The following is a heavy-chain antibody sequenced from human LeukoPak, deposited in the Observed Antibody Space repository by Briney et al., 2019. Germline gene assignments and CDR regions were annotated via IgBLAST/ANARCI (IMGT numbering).Heavy chain of an antibody. CDR2: MNPNSGNA. Sequence: ASVKVSCKASGYTFTDYYMHWVRQAPGQGLEWMGWMNPNSGNAGYAQKFQGRVTMTRNTSISTAYIELSSLRSEDTAVYYCARGDAASGYGARGDVWSKGTTLTISS. D-gene: IGHD5-12*01. J-gene: IGHJ6*04. CDR1: GYTFTDYY. CDR3: ARGDAASGYGARGDV. V-gene: IGHV1-8*02.